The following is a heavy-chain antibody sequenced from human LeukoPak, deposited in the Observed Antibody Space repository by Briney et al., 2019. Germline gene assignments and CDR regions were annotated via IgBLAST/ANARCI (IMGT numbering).Heavy chain of an antibody. CDR2: INHSGST. CDR1: GGSFSGYY. D-gene: IGHD3-22*01. J-gene: IGHJ3*02. CDR3: ARDRRARIYYYDSSGYPAAFDI. Sequence: SETLSLTCAVYGGSFSGYYWSWIRQPPGKGLEWIGEINHSGSTNYNPSLKSRVTISVDTSKNQFSLKLSSVTAADTAVYYCARDRRARIYYYDSSGYPAAFDIWGQGTMVTVSS. V-gene: IGHV4-34*01.